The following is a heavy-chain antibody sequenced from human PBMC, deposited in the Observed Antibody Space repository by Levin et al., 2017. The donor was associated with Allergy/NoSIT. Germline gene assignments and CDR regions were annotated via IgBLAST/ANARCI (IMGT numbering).Heavy chain of an antibody. CDR2: ISSSSSTI. D-gene: IGHD6-13*01. Sequence: GGSLRLSCAASGFTFSSYSMNWVRQAPGKGLEWVSYISSSSSTIYYADSVKGRFTISRDNAKNSLYLQMNSLRAEDTAVYYCARAWPGLAAAGNYYYYGMDVWGQGTTVTVSS. CDR3: ARAWPGLAAAGNYYYYGMDV. J-gene: IGHJ6*02. V-gene: IGHV3-48*01. CDR1: GFTFSSYS.